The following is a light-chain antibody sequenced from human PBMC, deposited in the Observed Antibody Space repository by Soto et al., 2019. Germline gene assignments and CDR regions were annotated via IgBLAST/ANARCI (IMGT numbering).Light chain of an antibody. CDR2: DAS. V-gene: IGKV3-11*01. J-gene: IGKJ1*01. Sequence: EIVLTQSPDTLSLSPGQRATLSCRARQRISGYLAWYQQRPGQAPRLLIYDASNRATGIPVRFSGSGSGTDYTLTITNLESEDFAVYYCQQRSNWPWTFGQGTKVDTK. CDR3: QQRSNWPWT. CDR1: QRISGY.